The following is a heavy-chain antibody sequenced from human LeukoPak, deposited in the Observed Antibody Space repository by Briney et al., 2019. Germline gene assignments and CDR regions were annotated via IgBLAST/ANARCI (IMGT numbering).Heavy chain of an antibody. D-gene: IGHD3-22*01. J-gene: IGHJ3*02. Sequence: GGSLRLSCAASGFTLSGYWMHWVRQGPGKGLVWVSRINSDGSSTSYADSVKGRFTISRDNAKNTLYLHMNSLRAEDTAVYYCAHDSGGYKGALDIWGQGTMATVSS. V-gene: IGHV3-74*01. CDR2: INSDGSST. CDR1: GFTLSGYW. CDR3: AHDSGGYKGALDI.